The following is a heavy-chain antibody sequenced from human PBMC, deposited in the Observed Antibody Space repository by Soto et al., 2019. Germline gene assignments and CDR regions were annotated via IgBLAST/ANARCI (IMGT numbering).Heavy chain of an antibody. J-gene: IGHJ5*02. CDR2: IYYSGST. V-gene: IGHV4-39*01. Sequence: TSETLSLTCTVSGGSISSSSYYWGWIRQPPGKGLEWIGSIYYSGSTYYNPSLKSRVTISVDTSKNQFSLKLSSVTAADTAVYYCARPHYDFWSGYYPNWFDPWGQGTLVTVSS. CDR1: GGSISSSSYY. CDR3: ARPHYDFWSGYYPNWFDP. D-gene: IGHD3-3*01.